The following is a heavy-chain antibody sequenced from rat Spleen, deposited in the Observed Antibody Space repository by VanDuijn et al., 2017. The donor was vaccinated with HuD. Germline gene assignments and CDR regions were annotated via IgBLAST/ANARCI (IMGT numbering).Heavy chain of an antibody. CDR1: GFTFSSYG. CDR3: TRDHYGGYG. J-gene: IGHJ2*01. V-gene: IGHV5-62*01. CDR2: ITTSGDT. D-gene: IGHD1-11*01. Sequence: VQLVESGGGLVQPGRSLKLSCAASGFTFSSYGMHWIRQAPGKGLDWVAYITTSGDTVYADAVKGRFTISRDNAKNTLYLQMSKLGSEEPATYYCTRDHYGGYGWGQGVMVTVSS.